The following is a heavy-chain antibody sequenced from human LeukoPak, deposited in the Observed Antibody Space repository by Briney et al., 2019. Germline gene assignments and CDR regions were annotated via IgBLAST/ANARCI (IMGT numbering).Heavy chain of an antibody. Sequence: GGSLRLSCTASGFTLSSYEMSWIRQAPGKGLEWVSSIDYSGGDTHYADSVKGRFTISRDNSKNTLYLQLSSLRGDDTAVYYCAKDPSRVQGAFDIWGQGTMVTVSS. CDR1: GFTLSSYE. J-gene: IGHJ3*02. CDR3: AKDPSRVQGAFDI. V-gene: IGHV3-23*01. CDR2: IDYSGGDT.